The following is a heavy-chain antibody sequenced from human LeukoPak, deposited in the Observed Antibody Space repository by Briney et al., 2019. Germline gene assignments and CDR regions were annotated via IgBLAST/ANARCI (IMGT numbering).Heavy chain of an antibody. D-gene: IGHD4-17*01. CDR2: IKQDGSEK. CDR1: GFTFSSYG. Sequence: PGGSLRLSCAASGFTFSSYGMHWVRQAPGKGLECVASIKQDGSEKFYVDSVKGRFTISRDNAKNSLYLQMNSLRAEDTAVYYCARDMPGNYGDYPHAFDIWGQGTMVPVSS. J-gene: IGHJ3*02. CDR3: ARDMPGNYGDYPHAFDI. V-gene: IGHV3-7*01.